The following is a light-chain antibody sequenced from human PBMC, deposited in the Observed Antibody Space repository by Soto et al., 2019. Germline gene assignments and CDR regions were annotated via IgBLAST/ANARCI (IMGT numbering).Light chain of an antibody. J-gene: IGKJ1*01. V-gene: IGKV3-20*01. CDR3: LQYVSSPWT. CDR1: QTVGGRY. Sequence: EIVLTQSAATLSLSPGERATLSCRTSQTVGGRYLAWFQQKPGQTPRLLIYGASTRAAGVPDRFSGSGSGTDFSLTISRLVPEDFAVYYCLQYVSSPWTFGQGTKVDIK. CDR2: GAS.